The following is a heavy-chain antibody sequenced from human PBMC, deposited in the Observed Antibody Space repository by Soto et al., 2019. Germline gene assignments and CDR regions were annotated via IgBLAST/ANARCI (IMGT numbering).Heavy chain of an antibody. CDR3: AREYLDHGPDF. J-gene: IGHJ6*02. CDR1: GFSFGRYG. CDR2: VSYDGRNR. Sequence: SGGSLRLSCVGSGFSFGRYGIHWVRQAPGKGLEWVAWVSYDGRNRNYADSLKARLTISRDNSKDTAFLQMNSLGPDDTSVYYCAREYLDHGPDFWGQGTSVTSP. V-gene: IGHV3-30*03.